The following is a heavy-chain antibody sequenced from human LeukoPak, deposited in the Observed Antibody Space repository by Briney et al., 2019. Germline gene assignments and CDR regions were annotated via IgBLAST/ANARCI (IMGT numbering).Heavy chain of an antibody. V-gene: IGHV1-24*01. CDR3: ATGPPYQLLLRMDY. D-gene: IGHD2-2*01. J-gene: IGHJ4*02. Sequence: ASVKVSCKASGYTFTSYGISWVRQAPGQGLEWMGGFDPEDGETIYAQKFQGRVTMTEDTSTDTAYMELSSLRSEDTAVYYCATGPPYQLLLRMDYWGQGTLVTVSS. CDR2: FDPEDGET. CDR1: GYTFTSYG.